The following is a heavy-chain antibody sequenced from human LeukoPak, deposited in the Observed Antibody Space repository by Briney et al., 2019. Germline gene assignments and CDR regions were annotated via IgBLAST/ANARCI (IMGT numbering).Heavy chain of an antibody. V-gene: IGHV3-48*03. CDR1: GFTFSSYE. D-gene: IGHD3-22*01. Sequence: GGSLRLSCAASGFTFSSYEMNWVRQAPGKGLEWVSYISSSGSTIYYADSVKGRFTISRDNAKNSLYLQMNSLRAEDTAVYYCAKAGDYEAYYYYYMDVWGKGTTVTVSS. CDR2: ISSSGSTI. J-gene: IGHJ6*03. CDR3: AKAGDYEAYYYYYMDV.